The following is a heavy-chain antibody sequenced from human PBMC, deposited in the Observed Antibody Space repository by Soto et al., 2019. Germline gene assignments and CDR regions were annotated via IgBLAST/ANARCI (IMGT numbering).Heavy chain of an antibody. CDR1: GFTFSSYA. CDR3: ARGAPVRARPKRSLPRSYGSGSYLL. J-gene: IGHJ4*02. D-gene: IGHD3-10*01. CDR2: ISYDGSNK. Sequence: GGSLRLSCAASGFTFSSYAMHWVRQAPGKGLEWVAVISYDGSNKYYADSVKGRFTISRDNSKNTLYLQMNSLRAEDTAVYYCARGAPVRARPKRSLPRSYGSGSYLLWGQGTLVTVSS. V-gene: IGHV3-30-3*01.